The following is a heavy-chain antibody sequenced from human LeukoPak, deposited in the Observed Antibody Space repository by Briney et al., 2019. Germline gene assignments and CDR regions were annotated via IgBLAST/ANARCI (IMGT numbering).Heavy chain of an antibody. CDR3: ARGGWGSKIDL. J-gene: IGHJ2*01. V-gene: IGHV4-34*01. CDR2: VHQSGST. CDR1: GGSFSDYY. D-gene: IGHD7-27*01. Sequence: SEPLSLPCAVYGGSFSDYYWIWIRQSPGKALKCIGEVHQSGSTKYNPSLKSRVNMSADTSKNQFSLKLIAVAAADTAVYDCARGGWGSKIDLWGGGTPVTVSS.